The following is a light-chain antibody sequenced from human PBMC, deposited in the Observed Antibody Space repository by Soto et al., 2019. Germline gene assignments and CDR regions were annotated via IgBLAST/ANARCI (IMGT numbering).Light chain of an antibody. J-gene: IGKJ5*01. CDR3: QHRSYSPPIT. CDR2: DAS. Sequence: EIVLTQSPATLSLSPGERATLSCRASQSVSSYLAWYQQKPGQAPRLLIYDASNRATGIPARFSGSGSGTDFTLNISSLEPEDFAVYYWQHRSYSPPITFGQGTRLEIK. V-gene: IGKV3-11*01. CDR1: QSVSSY.